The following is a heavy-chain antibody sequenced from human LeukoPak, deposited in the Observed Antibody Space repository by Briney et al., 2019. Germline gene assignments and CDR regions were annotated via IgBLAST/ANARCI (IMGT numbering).Heavy chain of an antibody. V-gene: IGHV3-74*01. CDR2: INSDGSIT. J-gene: IGHJ5*02. CDR1: GFTLSSHW. Sequence: PGGSLRLSCAASGFTLSSHWMHWVRQAPGKGLVWVSRINSDGSITNYADSVKGRFTISRDNAENTLYLQMNSLRVEDTAVYYCTRRVSATRWFDPWGQGTLVTVSS. D-gene: IGHD2-15*01. CDR3: TRRVSATRWFDP.